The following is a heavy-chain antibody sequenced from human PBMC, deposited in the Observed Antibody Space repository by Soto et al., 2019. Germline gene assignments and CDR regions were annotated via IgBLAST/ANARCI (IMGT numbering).Heavy chain of an antibody. D-gene: IGHD6-19*01. CDR1: GFSFSSAW. CDR3: TTDWHQWLVLSNSWFDP. CDR2: IKSKSDGGTT. V-gene: IGHV3-15*01. Sequence: PGGSLRLSCAASGFSFSSAWMSWVRQTPEKGLEWVGRIKSKSDGGTTDYAAPVKGRFTISRDDSKNTLHLQMNSLKTEDTAVYYCTTDWHQWLVLSNSWFDPWGQGTLVTVSS. J-gene: IGHJ5*02.